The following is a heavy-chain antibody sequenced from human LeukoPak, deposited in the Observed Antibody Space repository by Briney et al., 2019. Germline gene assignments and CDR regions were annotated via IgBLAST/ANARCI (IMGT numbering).Heavy chain of an antibody. CDR2: IYPIDSDT. Sequence: GESLKISCKGSGYSFTSYWIGWVRQMPGKGLEWMGVIYPIDSDTKYSPSFQGRFTISADNSISTAYLQWSSLEASDTAIYFCAAAPVAATDQLDYWGRGTLVTVSS. CDR3: AAAPVAATDQLDY. CDR1: GYSFTSYW. J-gene: IGHJ4*02. D-gene: IGHD6-13*01. V-gene: IGHV5-51*01.